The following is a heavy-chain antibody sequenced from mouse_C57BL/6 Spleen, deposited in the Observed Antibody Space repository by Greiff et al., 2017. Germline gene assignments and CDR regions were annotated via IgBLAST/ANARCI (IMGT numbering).Heavy chain of an antibody. D-gene: IGHD4-1*01. CDR3: ARGETGTDY. CDR2: IDPSDSET. V-gene: IGHV1-52*01. Sequence: QVQLQQPGAELVRPGSSVKLSCKASGYTFTSYWMHWVKQRPIQGLEWIGNIDPSDSETYYNQKFKDKATLTVDKSSSTAYMQLSSLTSEDSAVYYCARGETGTDYWGQGTTLTVSS. J-gene: IGHJ2*01. CDR1: GYTFTSYW.